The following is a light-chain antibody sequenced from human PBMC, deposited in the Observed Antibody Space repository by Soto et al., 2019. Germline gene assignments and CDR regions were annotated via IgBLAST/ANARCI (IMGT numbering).Light chain of an antibody. CDR1: QSISSW. V-gene: IGKV1-5*03. Sequence: DIQMTQSPSTLSASVGDRVTITCRASQSISSWLAWYQQKPGKAPKLLIYKASSLESGVPSRFSGSGSGTELTLTISSLQPDDFATYYCQLYNSYSRTFGQGTKVDIK. CDR3: QLYNSYSRT. CDR2: KAS. J-gene: IGKJ1*01.